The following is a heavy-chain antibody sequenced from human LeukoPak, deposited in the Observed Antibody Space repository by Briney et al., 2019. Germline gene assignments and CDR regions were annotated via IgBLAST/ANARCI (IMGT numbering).Heavy chain of an antibody. Sequence: HTGGSLRLSCAASGFTFSSYAMSWVRQAPGKGLEWVSVFSGSGGSTYYADSVKGRFTISRDNSKNTLYLQMNSLRAEDTAVYYCAKAPRFYYDSGGQFSPYGFWGQGTLVTVSS. CDR3: AKAPRFYYDSGGQFSPYGF. V-gene: IGHV3-23*01. CDR2: FSGSGGST. J-gene: IGHJ4*02. CDR1: GFTFSSYA. D-gene: IGHD3-22*01.